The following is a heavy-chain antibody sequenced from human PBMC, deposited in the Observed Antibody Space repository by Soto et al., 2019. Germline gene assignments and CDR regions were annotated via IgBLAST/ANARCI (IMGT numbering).Heavy chain of an antibody. CDR1: GYTFTSSA. J-gene: IGHJ4*02. Sequence: QVQLVQSGAEVKKPGASVKVSCKASGYTFTSSALPWVRHSPGQRLEWMGWINAGNGNTKYSQKFQGRVTITRDTSESTAYMELSSRRSEDTAGYYWARPDYGYYYFDYWGQGTLVTVSS. CDR2: INAGNGNT. V-gene: IGHV1-3*01. D-gene: IGHD4-17*01. CDR3: ARPDYGYYYFDY.